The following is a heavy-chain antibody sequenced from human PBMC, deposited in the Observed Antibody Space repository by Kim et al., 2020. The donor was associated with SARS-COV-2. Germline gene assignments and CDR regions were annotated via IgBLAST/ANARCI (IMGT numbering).Heavy chain of an antibody. V-gene: IGHV3-66*01. D-gene: IGHD2-15*01. J-gene: IGHJ6*02. CDR3: AREVVEVVAAISYYYYGMDV. Sequence: GGSLRLSCAVSGFTVSSNYMSWVRQAPGKGLEWVSVIYSGGSTYYADSVKGRFTISRDNSKNTLYFQMNSLRAEDTAVYYCAREVVEVVAAISYYYYGMDVWGQGTTVTVSS. CDR2: IYSGGST. CDR1: GFTVSSNY.